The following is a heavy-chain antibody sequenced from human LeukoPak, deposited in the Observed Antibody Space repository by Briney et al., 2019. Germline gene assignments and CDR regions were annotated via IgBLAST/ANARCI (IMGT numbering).Heavy chain of an antibody. CDR1: GGSISSYY. V-gene: IGHV4-59*08. CDR2: IYYSGST. Sequence: PSETLSLTCTVSGGSISSYYWSWIRQPPGKGLEWIGYIYYSGSTNYNPSLRGRVTISIDTSNNQFSLNLSSVTAADTAVYYCARHVAVVTTGFDCWGQGTLVTVSS. J-gene: IGHJ4*02. D-gene: IGHD3-22*01. CDR3: ARHVAVVTTGFDC.